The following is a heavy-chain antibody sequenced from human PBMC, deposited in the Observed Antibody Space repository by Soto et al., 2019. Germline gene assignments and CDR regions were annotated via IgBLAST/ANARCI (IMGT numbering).Heavy chain of an antibody. CDR3: ARGPVSSAWYFGGN. V-gene: IGHV3-33*01. J-gene: IGHJ4*02. D-gene: IGHD6-19*01. Sequence: GGSLRLSCAASGFTFSSYGVHWVRQAPGKGLEWMAVIWSDGSDKYYADSVKGRFTISRDNSENTLFLQMNSLRAEDTAVYFCARGPVSSAWYFGGNWGQGTLVTVSS. CDR1: GFTFSSYG. CDR2: IWSDGSDK.